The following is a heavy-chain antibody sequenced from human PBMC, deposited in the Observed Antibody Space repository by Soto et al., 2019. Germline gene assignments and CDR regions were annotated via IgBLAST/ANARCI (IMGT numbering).Heavy chain of an antibody. CDR2: IYYSGST. Sequence: QVQLQESGPGLVKPSQTLSLTCTVSGGSISSGGYYWSWIRQHPGKGLEWLGYIYYSGSTYYNPSLKRRVTISVDSSKNQFSRKQSSVTAADTAVYYCGSGGGYWSSTSCSTGYNWFDPWGQGTLVTVSS. CDR3: GSGGGYWSSTSCSTGYNWFDP. D-gene: IGHD2-2*01. CDR1: GGSISSGGYY. J-gene: IGHJ5*02. V-gene: IGHV4-31*03.